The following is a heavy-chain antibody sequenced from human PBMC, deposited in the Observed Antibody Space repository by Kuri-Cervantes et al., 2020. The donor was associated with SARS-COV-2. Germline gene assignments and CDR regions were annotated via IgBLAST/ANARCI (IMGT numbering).Heavy chain of an antibody. D-gene: IGHD7-27*01. CDR2: ISAYNAYT. Sequence: ASVKVSCKASGGTFSSYALSWVRQAPGQGLEWMGWISAYNAYTDYAQKFKGRVTMTTDTTTSTAYMELRRLTSDDTAIYYCAGSVTGDLGDYWGQGTLVTVSS. CDR1: GGTFSSYA. CDR3: AGSVTGDLGDY. V-gene: IGHV1-18*01. J-gene: IGHJ4*02.